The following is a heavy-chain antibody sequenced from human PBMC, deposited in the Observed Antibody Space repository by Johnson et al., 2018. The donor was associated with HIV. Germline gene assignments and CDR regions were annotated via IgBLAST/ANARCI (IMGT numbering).Heavy chain of an antibody. V-gene: IGHV3-30*04. Sequence: QVQLVESGGGVVQPGRSLRLSCAASGFTFSSYAMHWVRQAPGKGLEWVAVISYDGSNTYYADSVKGRFTISRDNSKNTLYLQMNSLRAEDTAVYYCARAAEYCTNGVCYYAFDIWGQGTMVTVSS. CDR2: ISYDGSNT. CDR1: GFTFSSYA. D-gene: IGHD2-8*01. J-gene: IGHJ3*02. CDR3: ARAAEYCTNGVCYYAFDI.